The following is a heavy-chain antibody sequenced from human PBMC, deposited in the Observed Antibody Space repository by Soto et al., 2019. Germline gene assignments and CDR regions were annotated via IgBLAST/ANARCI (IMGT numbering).Heavy chain of an antibody. CDR2: ISAYNGNT. V-gene: IGHV1-18*01. D-gene: IGHD3-3*01. CDR3: ATGGYYVFWGGCPNDLLPSSY. CDR1: GYTFTSYG. J-gene: IGHJ4*02. Sequence: ASVKVSCKASGYTFTSYGISWVRQAPGQGLEWMGWISAYNGNTNYAQKLQGRVTMITDTSTSTAYMELRSLRSDDTAVYYCATGGYYVFWGGCPNDLLPSSYWGRGSLVPVSA.